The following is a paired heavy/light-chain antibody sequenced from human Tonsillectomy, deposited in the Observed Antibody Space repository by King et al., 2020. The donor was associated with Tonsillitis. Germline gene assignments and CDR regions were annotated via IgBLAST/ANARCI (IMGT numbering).Heavy chain of an antibody. CDR2: IKKDGSEK. Sequence: EVQLVDSGGGLVQPGGSLRLSCAASGFPFSSYWMSWVRQAPGKGLEWVAHIKKDGSEKDYVDSVKGRFTISRDNAKKSLYLQMNSLRAEDTAVYYCARDSYRVQRAARPDYDYWGQGTLVTVSS. CDR1: GFPFSSYW. J-gene: IGHJ4*02. CDR3: ARDSYRVQRAARPDYDY. D-gene: IGHD6-6*01. V-gene: IGHV3-7*01.
Light chain of an antibody. CDR1: SSNIGSNY. CDR2: WND. CDR3: ASWDDSLSGPV. V-gene: IGLV1-47*01. J-gene: IGLJ3*02. Sequence: QSVLTQPPSASGTPGQRVTISCSGSSSNIGSNYVYWYQQLPGTAPKLLIYWNDQRPSGVPDRFSGSKSGTSASLAISGLRSEDEADYYCASWDDSLSGPVFGGGTSLTVL.